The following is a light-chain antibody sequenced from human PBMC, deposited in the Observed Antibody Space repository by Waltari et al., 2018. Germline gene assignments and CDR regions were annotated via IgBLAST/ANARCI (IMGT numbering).Light chain of an antibody. Sequence: EIVMTQYSATLSVSPGERATLSCRASQSVSSNLAWYQQKPGQAPRLLIYATSTRATGVPDRFSGSGSETEFTLTISSLQSEDFAVYYCQQYNNWPPATFGGGTKVEIK. CDR1: QSVSSN. CDR3: QQYNNWPPAT. CDR2: ATS. V-gene: IGKV3-15*01. J-gene: IGKJ4*01.